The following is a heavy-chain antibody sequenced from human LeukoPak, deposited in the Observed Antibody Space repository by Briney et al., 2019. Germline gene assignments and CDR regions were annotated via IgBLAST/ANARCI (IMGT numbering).Heavy chain of an antibody. CDR2: ISGSGDNT. Sequence: GGSLRLSCAASGFTFSSFVMNWVRQAPGKGLEWVSIISGSGDNTYYADSMKGRFTISRDNSKNTLYLQMNSLRAEDTAVYYCAKAHSSSWCYFDYWGQGTLVTVSS. J-gene: IGHJ4*02. CDR1: GFTFSSFV. CDR3: AKAHSSSWCYFDY. D-gene: IGHD6-13*01. V-gene: IGHV3-23*01.